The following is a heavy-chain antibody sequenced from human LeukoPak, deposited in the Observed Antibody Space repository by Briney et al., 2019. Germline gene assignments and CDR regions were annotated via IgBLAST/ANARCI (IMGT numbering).Heavy chain of an antibody. CDR1: GFTFSSYG. D-gene: IGHD3-9*01. V-gene: IGHV3-33*01. Sequence: GGSLRLSCAASGFTFSSYGMHWVRQAPGKGLEWVAVIWYDGSNKYYADSVKGRFTISRDNSKNTLYLQMNSLRAEDTAVYYCARVPTYYDILTGYLYNWFDPWGQGTLVTVSS. J-gene: IGHJ5*02. CDR3: ARVPTYYDILTGYLYNWFDP. CDR2: IWYDGSNK.